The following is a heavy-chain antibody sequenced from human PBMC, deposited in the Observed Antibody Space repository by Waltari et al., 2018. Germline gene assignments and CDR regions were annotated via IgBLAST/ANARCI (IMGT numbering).Heavy chain of an antibody. Sequence: EMQLLESGGALVQPGGSLRLSCAASGFPFSTYTRNWVRQAPGKGLEWVAVLTASGLMDYGDSVKGRFIISRDNSKNTLYLEMYRLRVEDTARYYCAKDEGARLAPTFGMDAWGQGTTVIVSS. J-gene: IGHJ6*02. V-gene: IGHV3-23*01. D-gene: IGHD6-6*01. CDR3: AKDEGARLAPTFGMDA. CDR1: GFPFSTYT. CDR2: LTASGLM.